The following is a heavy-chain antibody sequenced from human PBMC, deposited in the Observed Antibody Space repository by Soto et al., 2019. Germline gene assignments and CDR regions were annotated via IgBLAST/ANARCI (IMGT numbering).Heavy chain of an antibody. D-gene: IGHD1-26*01. V-gene: IGHV3-30*18. CDR1: GFTFSSYG. Sequence: QGQLVESGGGVVQPGRSLRLSCAASGFTFSSYGMHWVRQAPGKGLEWVAVISYDGSNKYYADSVKGRFTISRDNSKNTLYLQMNSLRAEDTAVYYCAKDIYSGSYYRDRWFDPWGQGTLVTVSS. CDR2: ISYDGSNK. CDR3: AKDIYSGSYYRDRWFDP. J-gene: IGHJ5*02.